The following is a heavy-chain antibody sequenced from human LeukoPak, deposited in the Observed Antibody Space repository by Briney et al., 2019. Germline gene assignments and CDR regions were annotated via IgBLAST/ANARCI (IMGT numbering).Heavy chain of an antibody. D-gene: IGHD6-13*01. J-gene: IGHJ3*01. V-gene: IGHV3-9*01. CDR1: GFTFSGYG. CDR2: ISWNSGSI. Sequence: PGGSLRLSCAASGFTFSGYGMSWVRQAPGKGLEWVSGISWNSGSIGYADSVKGRFTISRDNAKNSLYLQMNSLRAEDTALYYCAKDMRGIGSWYGDAFDLWGQGTMVTVSS. CDR3: AKDMRGIGSWYGDAFDL.